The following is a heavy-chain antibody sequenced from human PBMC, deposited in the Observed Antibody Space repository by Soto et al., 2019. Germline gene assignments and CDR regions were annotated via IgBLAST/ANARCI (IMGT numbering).Heavy chain of an antibody. Sequence: QVQLVQSGAEEKKPGASVKVSCKASGYTFTSYAMHWVRQAPGQRLEWMGWINAGNGNTKYSQKFQGRVTITRDTSASTADTELSSLGPEDTAVYYCASSIVVLTALDYWGQGTLVTVSS. D-gene: IGHD2-21*02. CDR3: ASSIVVLTALDY. J-gene: IGHJ4*02. CDR1: GYTFTSYA. V-gene: IGHV1-3*05. CDR2: INAGNGNT.